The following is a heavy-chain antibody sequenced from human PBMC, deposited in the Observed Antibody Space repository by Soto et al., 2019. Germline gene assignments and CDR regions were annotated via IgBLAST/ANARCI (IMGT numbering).Heavy chain of an antibody. Sequence: TSETLPLTCTVSGGSIGSSSYYWGWIRQHPGKGLEWIGYIYYSGSTYYNPSLKSRVTISVDTSKNQFSLKLSSVTAADTAVYYCAREPIAAAASDGFDIWGQGTMVTVSS. V-gene: IGHV4-31*03. D-gene: IGHD6-13*01. CDR2: IYYSGST. CDR3: AREPIAAAASDGFDI. J-gene: IGHJ3*02. CDR1: GGSIGSSSYY.